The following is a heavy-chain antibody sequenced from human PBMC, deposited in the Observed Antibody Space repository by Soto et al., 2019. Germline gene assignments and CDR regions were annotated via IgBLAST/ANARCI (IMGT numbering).Heavy chain of an antibody. D-gene: IGHD3-10*01. CDR2: IYNDGTYS. Sequence: GGTLRLSXAASGFIFKMYWMHWVRQSPGKGLVWISRIYNDGTYSDYADSVRGRFTISRDNVNDTLYLQMNNLRAEDSGLYYCTRGPRPISTGTGAYWGQGTQVTVSS. J-gene: IGHJ4*02. V-gene: IGHV3-74*01. CDR3: TRGPRPISTGTGAY. CDR1: GFIFKMYW.